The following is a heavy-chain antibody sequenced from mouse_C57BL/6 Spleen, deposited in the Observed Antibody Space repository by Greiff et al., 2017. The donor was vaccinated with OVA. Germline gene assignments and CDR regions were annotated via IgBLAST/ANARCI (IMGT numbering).Heavy chain of an antibody. CDR1: GYTFTSYW. V-gene: IGHV1-53*01. CDR3: AREGEGRYYFDY. J-gene: IGHJ2*01. Sequence: QVQLQQPGTELVKPGASVKLSCKASGYTFTSYWMHWVKQRPGQGLEWIGNINPSNGGTNYNEKFKSKATLTVDKSSSTAYMQRSSLTSEDSAVYYCAREGEGRYYFDYWGQGTTLTVSS. CDR2: INPSNGGT.